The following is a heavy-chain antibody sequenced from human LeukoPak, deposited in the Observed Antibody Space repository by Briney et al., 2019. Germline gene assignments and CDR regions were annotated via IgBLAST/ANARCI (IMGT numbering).Heavy chain of an antibody. Sequence: GESLKISCKGSGYSFTSYWIGWVRQMPGKGLEWMGIIYPGDSDTRYSPSFQGQVTISADKSISTAYPQWSSLKASDTAMYYCARVHYYDSSGYYYVFDYWGQGTLVTVSS. J-gene: IGHJ4*02. D-gene: IGHD3-22*01. CDR1: GYSFTSYW. CDR3: ARVHYYDSSGYYYVFDY. CDR2: IYPGDSDT. V-gene: IGHV5-51*01.